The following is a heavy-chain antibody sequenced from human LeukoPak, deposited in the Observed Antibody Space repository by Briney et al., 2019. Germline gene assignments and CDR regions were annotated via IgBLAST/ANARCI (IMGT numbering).Heavy chain of an antibody. CDR2: IQYDGSEI. D-gene: IGHD3-10*02. V-gene: IGHV3-30*02. J-gene: IGHJ4*02. Sequence: GGSLRLSCAASGLTFSTSGMHWVRQAPGKGLEWVAFIQYDGSEIYYADSLKGRFTISRDNSKNTLYLQMNSLRAEDTAVFYCARESGAAKIGQMLNYWGQGTLATVSS. CDR3: ARESGAAKIGQMLNY. CDR1: GLTFSTSG.